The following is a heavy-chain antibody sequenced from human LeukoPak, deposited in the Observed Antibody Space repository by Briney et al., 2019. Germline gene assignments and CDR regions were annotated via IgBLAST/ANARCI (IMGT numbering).Heavy chain of an antibody. J-gene: IGHJ6*02. Sequence: PGGSLRLSCAASGFTFSSYVMSGVRQAPGRGLEWVSAISGSDGRTYYADSVKGRFTISRDNTKNTLYLQMSSLRAEDTAVYYCAKPTGSYVLSYYYSMDVWGQGTTVTVSS. CDR3: AKPTGSYVLSYYYSMDV. D-gene: IGHD1-26*01. CDR1: GFTFSSYV. CDR2: ISGSDGRT. V-gene: IGHV3-23*01.